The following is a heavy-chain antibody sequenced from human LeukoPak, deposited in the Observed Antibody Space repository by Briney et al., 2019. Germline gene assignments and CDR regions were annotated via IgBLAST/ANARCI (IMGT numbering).Heavy chain of an antibody. V-gene: IGHV3-7*03. CDR3: ARESRRITMVRGLDMDV. CDR1: GFTVSSYW. D-gene: IGHD3-10*01. CDR2: IKEDGSQK. J-gene: IGHJ6*04. Sequence: GLSLRLSCAASGFTVSSYWMHWVRRAPGKGLEGVANIKEDGSQKYFVDSVKGRFTISRDNAKNSLYLQMNSLRAEDTAVYYCARESRRITMVRGLDMDVWGKGTTVTVSS.